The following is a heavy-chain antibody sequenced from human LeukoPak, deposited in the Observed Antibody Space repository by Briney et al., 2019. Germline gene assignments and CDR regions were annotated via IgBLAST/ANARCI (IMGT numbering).Heavy chain of an antibody. CDR3: ARLHFDDSSGYSLYYYYYGMDV. V-gene: IGHV3-21*01. CDR2: ISSSSSYI. J-gene: IGHJ6*02. CDR1: GFTFSSYS. D-gene: IGHD3-22*01. Sequence: GGSLRLSCAASGFTFSSYSMNWVRQAPGKGLEWVSSISSSSSYIYYADSVKGRFTISRDNAKNSLYLQMNSLRAEDTAVYYCARLHFDDSSGYSLYYYYYGMDVWGQGTTVTVSS.